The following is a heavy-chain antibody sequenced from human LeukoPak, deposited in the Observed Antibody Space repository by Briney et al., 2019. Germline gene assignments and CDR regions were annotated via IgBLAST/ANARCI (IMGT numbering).Heavy chain of an antibody. Sequence: PGGSLRLSCAASGFTFSSYAMHWVRQAPGKGLEWVAVISYDGSNKYYADSVKGRSTISRDNSKNTLYLQMNSLRAEDTAVYYCAREWCGGDCYSSPADYWGQGTLVTVSS. J-gene: IGHJ4*02. CDR1: GFTFSSYA. D-gene: IGHD2-21*02. CDR2: ISYDGSNK. V-gene: IGHV3-30-3*01. CDR3: AREWCGGDCYSSPADY.